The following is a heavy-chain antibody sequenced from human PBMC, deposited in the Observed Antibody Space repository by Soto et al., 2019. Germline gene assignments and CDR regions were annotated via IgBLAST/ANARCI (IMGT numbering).Heavy chain of an antibody. CDR1: GGTFSSYA. CDR2: IIPIFGTA. D-gene: IGHD6-13*01. J-gene: IGHJ2*01. Sequence: QVQLVQSGAEVKKPGSSVKVSCKASGGTFSSYAISWVRQAPGQGLEWMGGIIPIFGTAHYAQKFQGRVTITADESTSTAYMELSSLRSEDKAVYYCARDISSSSKRGDWYFDLWGRGTLVTVSS. V-gene: IGHV1-69*12. CDR3: ARDISSSSKRGDWYFDL.